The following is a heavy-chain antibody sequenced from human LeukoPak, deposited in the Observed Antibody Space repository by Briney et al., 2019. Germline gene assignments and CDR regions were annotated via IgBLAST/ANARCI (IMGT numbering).Heavy chain of an antibody. V-gene: IGHV3-30*02. CDR2: IRFDGSHK. J-gene: IGHJ5*02. D-gene: IGHD2-15*01. CDR1: GFTFSNYG. Sequence: GGSLRLSCAASGFTFSNYGMFWFRQAPGKGLDWVSFIRFDGSHKYYADSVKGRFTISRDNSKNTLYLQMNSLRAEDTAVYYCARAVVVAAPFDPWGQGTLVTVSS. CDR3: ARAVVVAAPFDP.